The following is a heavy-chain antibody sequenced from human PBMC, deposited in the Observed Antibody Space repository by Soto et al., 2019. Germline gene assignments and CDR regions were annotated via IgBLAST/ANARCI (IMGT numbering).Heavy chain of an antibody. J-gene: IGHJ4*02. V-gene: IGHV3-74*01. CDR1: GFIFSSHW. CDR3: AIYPPPNYYGSTL. CDR2: INSDGSST. D-gene: IGHD3-10*01. Sequence: PGGSLRLSCEASGFIFSSHWMHWVRQSAEKGLVWVSRINSDGSSTAYADSVKGRFTISRDNAKNTLYLQMNSLKDEDTAVYYYAIYPPPNYYGSTLWGQGTLVTVSS.